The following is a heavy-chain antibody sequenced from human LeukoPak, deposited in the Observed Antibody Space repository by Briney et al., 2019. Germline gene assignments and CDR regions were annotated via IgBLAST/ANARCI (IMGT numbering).Heavy chain of an antibody. D-gene: IGHD3-10*01. CDR1: GYTFTSYD. V-gene: IGHV1-8*01. CDR2: MNHNSGNT. CDR3: ARGVNSSPGNWFDP. Sequence: ASVKVSCKASGYTFTSYDINWVRQAPGQGLEWLGWMNHNSGNTGYAQKFQGRVTMTRDTSISTAYMELGSVRSEDTAIYYCARGVNSSPGNWFDPWGQGTLVTVSS. J-gene: IGHJ5*02.